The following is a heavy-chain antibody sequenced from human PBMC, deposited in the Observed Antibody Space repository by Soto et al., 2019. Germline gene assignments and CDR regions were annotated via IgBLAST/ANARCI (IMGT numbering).Heavy chain of an antibody. V-gene: IGHV4-59*01. CDR3: ARVSFRGAFDI. CDR1: VEFIMDYY. Sequence: AATLSLTFTVYVEFIMDYYLCCIRQPPGKGLEWNEYINYSGSTNYNPSLKSRLTISVDTSKNQFSLKLRSVTAADTAVYYCARVSFRGAFDIWGQGTMVTVSS. J-gene: IGHJ3*02. D-gene: IGHD3-10*01. CDR2: INYSGST.